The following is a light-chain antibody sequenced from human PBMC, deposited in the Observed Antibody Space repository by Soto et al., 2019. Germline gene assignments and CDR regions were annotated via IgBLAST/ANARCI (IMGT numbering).Light chain of an antibody. Sequence: IQMTQSPTSLSASVGDRVTITCRASQGIRNYVAWYQQIPGKAPKLLIYAASTLQSGVPSRFSGSGSGTDFTLTINGLQPEDVATYYCQKYSSVPVFGPGTKVEIK. V-gene: IGKV1-27*01. CDR3: QKYSSVPV. J-gene: IGKJ3*01. CDR2: AAS. CDR1: QGIRNY.